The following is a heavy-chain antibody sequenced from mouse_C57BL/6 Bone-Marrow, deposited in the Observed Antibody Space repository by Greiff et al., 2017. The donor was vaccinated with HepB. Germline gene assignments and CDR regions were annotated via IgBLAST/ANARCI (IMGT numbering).Heavy chain of an antibody. V-gene: IGHV5-6*01. D-gene: IGHD6-5*01. CDR1: GFTFSSYG. Sequence: EVQLVESGGDLVKPGGSLKLSCAASGFTFSSYGMSWVRQTPDKRLEWVATISSGGSYTYYPDSVKGRFTISRDNAKNTLYLQMSSLKSEDTAMYYCARHRPYSFAYWGQGTLVTVSA. CDR3: ARHRPYSFAY. CDR2: ISSGGSYT. J-gene: IGHJ3*01.